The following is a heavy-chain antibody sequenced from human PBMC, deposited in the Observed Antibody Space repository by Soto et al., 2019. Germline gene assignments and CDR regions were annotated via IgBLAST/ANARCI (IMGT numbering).Heavy chain of an antibody. CDR3: ARGRNYDFWSGYHDAFDI. Sequence: ASVKVSCKASGYTFTSYDINWVRQATGQGLEWMGWMNPNSGNTGYAQKFQGRVTMTRNTSISTAYMELSSLRSEDTAVYYCARGRNYDFWSGYHDAFDIWGQGTMVTVS. D-gene: IGHD3-3*01. CDR1: GYTFTSYD. V-gene: IGHV1-8*01. CDR2: MNPNSGNT. J-gene: IGHJ3*02.